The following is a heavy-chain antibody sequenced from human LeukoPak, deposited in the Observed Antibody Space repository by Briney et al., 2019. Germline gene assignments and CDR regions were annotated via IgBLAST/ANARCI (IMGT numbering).Heavy chain of an antibody. J-gene: IGHJ5*02. CDR2: IHPSDSDT. CDR3: ARPNWFDP. Sequence: PGESLKISCKGSGYSFTNYWIGWVRQMPGKGLEWMGIIHPSDSDTRYSPSFQGQVTISADKSINTAYLQWSSLKASDTAVYYCARPNWFDPWGQGTLVTVSS. V-gene: IGHV5-51*01. CDR1: GYSFTNYW.